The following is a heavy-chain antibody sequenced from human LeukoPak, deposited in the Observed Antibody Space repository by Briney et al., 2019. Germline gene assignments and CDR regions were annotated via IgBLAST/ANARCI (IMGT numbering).Heavy chain of an antibody. V-gene: IGHV5-51*01. CDR1: GFRFTSYW. CDR3: ARQGLRYLDWSVDS. J-gene: IGHJ4*02. Sequence: GESLKISCKGSGFRFTSYWIGWVRQMPGKGLEWMGTIYPGDSDTRYSPSFQGQVTISVDKSINTAYLQWSSLKASDTAVYYCARQGLRYLDWSVDSWSQGTLVTVSS. CDR2: IYPGDSDT. D-gene: IGHD3-3*01.